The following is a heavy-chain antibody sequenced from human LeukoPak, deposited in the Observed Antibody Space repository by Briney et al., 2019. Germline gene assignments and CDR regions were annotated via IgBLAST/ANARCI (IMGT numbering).Heavy chain of an antibody. CDR3: ASLTLDSSGYYFDY. Sequence: PSETLSLTCTVSGGSISSSSYYWGWIRQPPGKGLEWIGSIYYSGSTYYNPSLKSRVTISVDTSKNQFSLKLSSVTAADTAVYYCASLTLDSSGYYFDYWGQGTLVTVSS. J-gene: IGHJ4*02. CDR1: GGSISSSSYY. CDR2: IYYSGST. D-gene: IGHD3-22*01. V-gene: IGHV4-39*01.